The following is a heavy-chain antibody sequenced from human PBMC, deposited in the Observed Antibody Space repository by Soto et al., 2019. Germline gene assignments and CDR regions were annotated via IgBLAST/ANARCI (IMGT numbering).Heavy chain of an antibody. D-gene: IGHD6-6*01. J-gene: IGHJ4*02. CDR2: IFHSGIS. Sequence: QLQLQESGSGLVKPSQTLSLTCAVSGGSITTVGYSWSWIRQPPGTGLEWIGYIFHSGISYSNPSLKGRVTMSVDGSKNRFSLRLSSVTAADTAVYYCARRISARTYYFDYWGQGTLVTVSS. V-gene: IGHV4-30-2*01. CDR3: ARRISARTYYFDY. CDR1: GGSITTVGYS.